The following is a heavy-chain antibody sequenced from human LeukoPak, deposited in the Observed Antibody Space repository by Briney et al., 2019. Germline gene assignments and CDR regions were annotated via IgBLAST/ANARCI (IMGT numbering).Heavy chain of an antibody. Sequence: PGGSLRLSCAASGFTFSSYAMSWVRQAPGKGLEWVSAITGSGGTTYYADSVKGRFTISRDNSKNTLYLQMNSLRAEDTAIYYCAKMDGYFDYWGQGTLVTVSS. CDR2: ITGSGGTT. CDR3: AKMDGYFDY. D-gene: IGHD3/OR15-3a*01. CDR1: GFTFSSYA. V-gene: IGHV3-23*01. J-gene: IGHJ4*02.